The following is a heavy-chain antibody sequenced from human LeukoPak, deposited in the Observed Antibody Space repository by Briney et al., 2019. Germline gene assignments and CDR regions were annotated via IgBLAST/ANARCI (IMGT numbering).Heavy chain of an antibody. D-gene: IGHD3-9*01. CDR2: INHSGST. Sequence: SETLSLTCAVYGGSFSGYYWSWIRQPPGKGLEWIGEINHSGSTNYNPSLKSRVTISVDTSKNQFSLKLSSVTAADTAVYYCARIAELRYFDWLLSNKFYYYYYYYMDVWGKGTTVTISS. CDR3: ARIAELRYFDWLLSNKFYYYYYYYMDV. V-gene: IGHV4-34*01. J-gene: IGHJ6*03. CDR1: GGSFSGYY.